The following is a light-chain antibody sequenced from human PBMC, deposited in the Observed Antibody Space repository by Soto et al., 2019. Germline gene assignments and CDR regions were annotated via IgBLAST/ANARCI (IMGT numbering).Light chain of an antibody. CDR1: QGIRND. V-gene: IGKV1-17*01. CDR3: LQHDFYPLT. Sequence: DIQMTQSPSSLSAPVGDRVTITYRASQGIRNDLSWYQQKPGEAPKRQIYAASSLQSGVQSRFSGSGSGTEFTLAISSLQAEDFATYYCLQHDFYPLTFGGGTKVELK. CDR2: AAS. J-gene: IGKJ4*02.